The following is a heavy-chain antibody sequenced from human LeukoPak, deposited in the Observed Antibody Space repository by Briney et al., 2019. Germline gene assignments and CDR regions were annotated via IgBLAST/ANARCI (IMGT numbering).Heavy chain of an antibody. CDR3: ARHRNSQTAGAGDY. CDR2: INPNTGGP. Sequence: ASVKVSCKASGYTVAAYYIHWVRQAPGQGREWMGWINPNTGGPYYPQKFQGKVTMTWDSSVNTAYMELTNVTSDDTAIYYCARHRNSQTAGAGDYWGQGTLVTVPS. J-gene: IGHJ4*02. V-gene: IGHV1-2*02. D-gene: IGHD1-26*01. CDR1: GYTVAAYY.